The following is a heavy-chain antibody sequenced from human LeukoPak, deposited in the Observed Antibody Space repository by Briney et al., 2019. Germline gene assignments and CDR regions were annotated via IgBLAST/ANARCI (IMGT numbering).Heavy chain of an antibody. Sequence: SETLSLTCAVYGGSFSGYYWSWIRQPPGKGLEWIGYIYTSGSTNYNPSLKSRVTISVDTSKNQFSLKLSSVTAADTAVYYCTIIAAAGYFDYWGQGTLVTVSS. J-gene: IGHJ4*02. V-gene: IGHV4-4*09. D-gene: IGHD6-13*01. CDR1: GGSFSGYY. CDR2: IYTSGST. CDR3: TIIAAAGYFDY.